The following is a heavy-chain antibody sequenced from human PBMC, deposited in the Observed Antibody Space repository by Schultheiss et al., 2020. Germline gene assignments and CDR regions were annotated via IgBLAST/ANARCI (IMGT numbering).Heavy chain of an antibody. CDR3: ARDLLLPGEWLLTLGAFDI. J-gene: IGHJ3*02. V-gene: IGHV1-46*01. CDR1: GYTFTSYY. Sequence: ASVKVSRKASGYTFTSYYMHWVRQAPGQGLEWMGIINPSGGSTSYAQKFQGRVTMTRDTSTSTVYMELSSLRSEDTAVYYCARDLLLPGEWLLTLGAFDIWGEGAM. D-gene: IGHD3-3*01. CDR2: INPSGGST.